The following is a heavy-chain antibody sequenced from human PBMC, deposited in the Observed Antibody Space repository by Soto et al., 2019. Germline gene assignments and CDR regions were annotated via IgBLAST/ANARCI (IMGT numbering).Heavy chain of an antibody. D-gene: IGHD3-10*02. CDR1: GFTFSSYG. V-gene: IGHV3-30*03. CDR3: ATDHYVSRNYYSYGMDV. CDR2: ISYDGSNK. Sequence: QVQLVESGGGVVQPGRSLRLSCAASGFTFSSYGMHWVRQAPGKGLEWVAIISYDGSNKYYADSVKGRFTISRDNSKNTQYLQMNTLRAEDTAVYYCATDHYVSRNYYSYGMDVWGQGTTVTVSS. J-gene: IGHJ6*02.